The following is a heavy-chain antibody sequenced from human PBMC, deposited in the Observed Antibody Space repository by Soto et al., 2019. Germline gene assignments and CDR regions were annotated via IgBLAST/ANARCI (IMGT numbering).Heavy chain of an antibody. J-gene: IGHJ5*02. CDR1: GGSINSSDHF. CDR3: ARQRVLSTNMFITSFDL. CDR2: VYYTETT. Sequence: SETLSLTCSLSGGSINSSDHFWGWIRQTPGKGLEWIGSVYYTETTYYNPSLKSPVTISVETSRNTFSLKVNSVTAADTGIYYCARQRVLSTNMFITSFDLWGQGTLVTVSS. D-gene: IGHD3-10*02. V-gene: IGHV4-39*01.